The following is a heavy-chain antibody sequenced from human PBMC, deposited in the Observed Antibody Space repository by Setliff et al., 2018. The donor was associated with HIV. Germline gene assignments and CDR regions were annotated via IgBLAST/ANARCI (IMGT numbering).Heavy chain of an antibody. CDR2: IYYSGTT. Sequence: PSETLSLTCTVSGGSISSHYWSWIRQPPGKGLEWIAYIYYSGTTSYNPSLKSRVTMSVDTSKNQFSLKLTSVTAADTAVYYCARDLPELTGRSFDPWGQGMLVTVSS. D-gene: IGHD7-27*01. J-gene: IGHJ5*02. CDR3: ARDLPELTGRSFDP. V-gene: IGHV4-59*11. CDR1: GGSISSHY.